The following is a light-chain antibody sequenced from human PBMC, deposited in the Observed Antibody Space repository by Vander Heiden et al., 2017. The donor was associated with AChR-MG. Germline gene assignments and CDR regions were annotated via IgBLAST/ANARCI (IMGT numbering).Light chain of an antibody. Sequence: VLTQSPATLSLSPGERATLSCRASQSVSTYLAWYQQKPGQAPRLLIYDASKRATGIPARFSGSGSGTDFTLTISSLEPEDSAFYYCQQRSNWPSTFGPGTKMDVK. V-gene: IGKV3-11*01. CDR2: DAS. CDR3: QQRSNWPST. CDR1: QSVSTY. J-gene: IGKJ3*01.